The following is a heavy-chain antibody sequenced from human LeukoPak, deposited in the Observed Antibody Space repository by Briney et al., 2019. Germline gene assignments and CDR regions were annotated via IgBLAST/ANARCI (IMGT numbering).Heavy chain of an antibody. V-gene: IGHV3-64D*09. CDR2: ISSNGGST. J-gene: IGHJ6*02. CDR3: VKDRGSSSWSYYYYYGMDV. Sequence: GGSLRLSCSASGFTFSSYAMHWVRQAPGKGLEYVSAISSNGGSTYYADSVKGRFTISRDNSKNTLYLQMSSLRAEDTAVYYCVKDRGSSSWSYYYYYGMDVWGQGTTVTVSS. D-gene: IGHD6-13*01. CDR1: GFTFSSYA.